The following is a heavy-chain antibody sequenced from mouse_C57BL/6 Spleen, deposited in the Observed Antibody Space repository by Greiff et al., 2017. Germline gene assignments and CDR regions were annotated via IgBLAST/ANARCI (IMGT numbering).Heavy chain of an antibody. CDR2: IYPGDGDT. CDR3: ARGFDGYYFDY. CDR1: GYAFSSSW. D-gene: IGHD2-3*01. Sequence: QVQLQQSGPELVKPGASVKISCKASGYAFSSSWMNWVKQRPGKGLEWIGRIYPGDGDTNFNGKFKGKATLPADKSSSTAYMQLSSLTSEDSAVYCCARGFDGYYFDYWGQGTTLTVSS. J-gene: IGHJ2*01. V-gene: IGHV1-82*01.